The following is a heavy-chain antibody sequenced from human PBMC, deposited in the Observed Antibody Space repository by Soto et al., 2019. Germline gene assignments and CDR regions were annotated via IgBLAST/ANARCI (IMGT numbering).Heavy chain of an antibody. CDR1: GYTFTSYY. CDR3: ARDRRKILWFGENGYYYYGMDV. Sequence: ASVKVSCKASGYTFTSYYRHWVRQAPGQGLEWMGIINPSGGSTSYAQKFQGRVTMTRDTSTSTVYMELSSLRSEDTAVYYCARDRRKILWFGENGYYYYGMDVWGQGTTVTVSS. V-gene: IGHV1-46*01. CDR2: INPSGGST. J-gene: IGHJ6*02. D-gene: IGHD3-10*01.